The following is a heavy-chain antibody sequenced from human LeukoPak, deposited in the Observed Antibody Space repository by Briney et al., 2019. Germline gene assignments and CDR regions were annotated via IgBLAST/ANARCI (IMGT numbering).Heavy chain of an antibody. V-gene: IGHV3-33*01. D-gene: IGHD2-15*01. J-gene: IGHJ4*02. CDR3: ARSPPSYCSGGSCYGGGYYFDY. CDR1: GFTFSSYG. CDR2: IWYDGSNK. Sequence: GGSLRLSCAASGFTFSSYGMHWVRQAPGKGLEWVAVIWYDGSNKYYADSVKGRFTISRDNSKNTMYLQMNGLRAEDTAVYYCARSPPSYCSGGSCYGGGYYFDYWGQGTLVTVSS.